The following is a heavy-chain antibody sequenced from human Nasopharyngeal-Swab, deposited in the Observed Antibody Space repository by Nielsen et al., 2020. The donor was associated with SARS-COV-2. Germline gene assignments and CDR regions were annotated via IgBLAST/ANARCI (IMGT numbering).Heavy chain of an antibody. CDR2: IKQDGSEI. CDR3: ATSCSGGSCFFSLADY. J-gene: IGHJ4*02. Sequence: GESLKISCAASGFTFSSYWMSWVRQAPGKGLEWVANIKQDGSEISYLDSVKGRFTISRDNAKNSLYLQMNSLRAEDTAVYYCATSCSGGSCFFSLADYWGQGTLVTVSS. V-gene: IGHV3-7*01. CDR1: GFTFSSYW. D-gene: IGHD2-15*01.